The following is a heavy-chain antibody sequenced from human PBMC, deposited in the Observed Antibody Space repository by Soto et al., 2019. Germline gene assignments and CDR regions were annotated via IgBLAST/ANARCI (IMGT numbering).Heavy chain of an antibody. D-gene: IGHD2-15*01. CDR2: ISSGSGTI. CDR3: ARCSGGTCYSHAFDI. J-gene: IGHJ3*02. V-gene: IGHV3-48*01. Sequence: GGSLRLSCAASGFTFSSYSMNWVRQAPGKGLEWVSYISSGSGTIYYADSVKGRFTISRDNAKNSLYLQMNSLRAEDTAVYYCARCSGGTCYSHAFDIWGQGTMVTVSS. CDR1: GFTFSSYS.